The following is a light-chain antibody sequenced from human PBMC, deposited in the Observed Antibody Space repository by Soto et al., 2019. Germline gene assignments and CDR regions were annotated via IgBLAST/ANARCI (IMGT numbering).Light chain of an antibody. CDR1: SSDVGSYSL. Sequence: QSALTQPASVSGSPGQSITISCTGTSSDVGSYSLVSWYQQHPGKAPKLLIYEGSKRPSGISNRFSGSKSGNTASLTISGLQPEDEADYYCCSYAGRSAYVFGTGTKVTVL. CDR2: EGS. J-gene: IGLJ1*01. CDR3: CSYAGRSAYV. V-gene: IGLV2-23*01.